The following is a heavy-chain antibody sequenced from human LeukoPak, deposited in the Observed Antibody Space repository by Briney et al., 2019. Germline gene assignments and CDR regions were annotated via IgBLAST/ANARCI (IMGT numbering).Heavy chain of an antibody. CDR1: GGTFSSYA. D-gene: IGHD2-21*02. Sequence: SVKVSCKASGGTFSSYAISWVRQAPGQGLEWMGGIIPIFGTANYAQKFQGRVTITADESTSTAYMELSSLRSEDTAVYYCARVAGGGDRLAGNYFDYWGQGTLVTVSS. V-gene: IGHV1-69*01. CDR2: IIPIFGTA. CDR3: ARVAGGGDRLAGNYFDY. J-gene: IGHJ4*02.